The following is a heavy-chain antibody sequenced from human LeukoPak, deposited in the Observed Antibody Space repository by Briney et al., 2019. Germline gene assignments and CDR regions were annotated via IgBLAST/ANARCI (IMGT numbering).Heavy chain of an antibody. V-gene: IGHV3-11*01. J-gene: IGHJ6*02. D-gene: IGHD3-10*01. Sequence: GGSLRLSCAASGFIFSDYYMSWIRQAPRKGMERVSYISSSGSTIYYADSVKGRFTISRDNAKNSLDLQMNSLRAEDTAVYDCARERVRGVIGRYYYYGMDVWGQGTTVTVSS. CDR2: ISSSGSTI. CDR1: GFIFSDYY. CDR3: ARERVRGVIGRYYYYGMDV.